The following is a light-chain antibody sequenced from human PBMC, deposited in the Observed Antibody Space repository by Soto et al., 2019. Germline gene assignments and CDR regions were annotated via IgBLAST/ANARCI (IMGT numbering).Light chain of an antibody. J-gene: IGLJ3*02. CDR1: SSDVGIFNL. CDR2: EGT. V-gene: IGLV2-23*01. CDR3: CSYASVV. Sequence: QSALTQPASVSGSPGQSIIISCTGTSSDVGIFNLVSWYQQYPGKAPKLMIYEGTKRPSGVSNRFSCSKSGNTASLTISGLQADDEAYYYCCSYASVVFGGGTKLTVL.